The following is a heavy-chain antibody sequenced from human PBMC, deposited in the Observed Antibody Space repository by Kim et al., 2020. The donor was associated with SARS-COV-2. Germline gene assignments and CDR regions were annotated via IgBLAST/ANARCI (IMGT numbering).Heavy chain of an antibody. D-gene: IGHD3-10*01. J-gene: IGHJ4*02. CDR1: GYTFTSYA. V-gene: IGHV1-3*01. Sequence: ASVKVSCKASGYTFTSYAMHWVRQAPGQRLEWMGWINAGNGNTKYSQKFQGRVTITRDTSASTAYMELSSLRSEDTAVYYCARGRRGVSGSYYTPGYWGQGTLVTVSS. CDR3: ARGRRGVSGSYYTPGY. CDR2: INAGNGNT.